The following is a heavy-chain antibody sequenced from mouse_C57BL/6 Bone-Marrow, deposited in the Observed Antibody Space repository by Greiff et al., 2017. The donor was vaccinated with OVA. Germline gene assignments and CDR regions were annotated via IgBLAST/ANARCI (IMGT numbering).Heavy chain of an antibody. Sequence: LQESGAELARPGASVKLSCKASGYTFTSYGISWVKQRTGQGLEWIGEIYPRSGNTYYNEKFKGKATLTADKSSSTAYMELRSLTSEDSAVYFCARWDGYYFDYWGQGTALTVSS. V-gene: IGHV1-81*01. J-gene: IGHJ2*01. CDR1: GYTFTSYG. CDR2: IYPRSGNT. D-gene: IGHD4-1*01. CDR3: ARWDGYYFDY.